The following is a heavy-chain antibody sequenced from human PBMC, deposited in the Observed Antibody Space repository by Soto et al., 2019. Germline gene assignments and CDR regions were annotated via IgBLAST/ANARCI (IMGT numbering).Heavy chain of an antibody. CDR2: ISSTTSYT. CDR3: ARESEDLTSNFDY. Sequence: GGSLRLSCAASGFTLTSYSMTWVRQAPGKGLEWVSSISSTTSYTYYADSMKGRFTISKDNAKNTLYLEMNSLRAEDTGVYYCARESEDLTSNFDYWGQGTLVTRSS. CDR1: GFTLTSYS. V-gene: IGHV3-21*06. J-gene: IGHJ4*02.